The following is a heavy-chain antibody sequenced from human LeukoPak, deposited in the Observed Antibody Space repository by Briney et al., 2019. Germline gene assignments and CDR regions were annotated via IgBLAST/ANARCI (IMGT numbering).Heavy chain of an antibody. CDR3: ARDPEYSGYDLNY. Sequence: ASVKVSCKASGYTFTGYYMHWVRRAPGQGLEWMGWINPNSGGTNYAQKFQGRVTMTRDTSISTAYMELSRLRSDDTAVYYCARDPEYSGYDLNYWGQGTLVTVSS. J-gene: IGHJ4*02. V-gene: IGHV1-2*02. CDR1: GYTFTGYY. D-gene: IGHD5-12*01. CDR2: INPNSGGT.